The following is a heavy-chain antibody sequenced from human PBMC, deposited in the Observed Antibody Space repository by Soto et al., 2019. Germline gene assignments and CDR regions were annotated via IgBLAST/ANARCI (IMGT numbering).Heavy chain of an antibody. V-gene: IGHV1-3*01. Sequence: ASVKVSCKASGYTFTSYYMHWMRQAPGQRLEWMGWINPANGNTQYSQTFQGRVAITRDTSASTAYMEVSSLRSEDTAVYYCARGPSSGCFDYRGQGTLVTVSS. J-gene: IGHJ4*02. D-gene: IGHD5-12*01. CDR2: INPANGNT. CDR3: ARGPSSGCFDY. CDR1: GYTFTSYY.